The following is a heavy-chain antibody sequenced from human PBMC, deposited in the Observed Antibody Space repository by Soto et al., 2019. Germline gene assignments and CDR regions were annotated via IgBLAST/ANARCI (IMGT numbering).Heavy chain of an antibody. V-gene: IGHV3-33*01. CDR1: GFTFSSYG. Sequence: WGSLRLSCAASGFTFSSYGMHWVRQAPGKGLEWVAVIWYDGSNKYYADSVKGRFTISRDNSKNTLYLQMNSLRAEDTAVYYCARESWEYYFDYWGQGTLVTVSS. J-gene: IGHJ4*02. D-gene: IGHD1-26*01. CDR2: IWYDGSNK. CDR3: ARESWEYYFDY.